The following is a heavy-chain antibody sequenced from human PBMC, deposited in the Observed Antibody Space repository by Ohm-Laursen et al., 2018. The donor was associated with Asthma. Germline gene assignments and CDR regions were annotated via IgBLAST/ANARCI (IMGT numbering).Heavy chain of an antibody. V-gene: IGHV3-53*05. CDR3: ARRDFSGGDPNAAFDI. CDR2: IYSGGQT. D-gene: IGHD2-21*02. J-gene: IGHJ3*02. CDR1: GFSVSNNY. Sequence: SLRLSCATSGFSVSNNYMSWVRQAPGKGLEGVSAIYSGGQTHYADSVKGRFTVSRDNSKSTLYMQMNSLRAEDTAVYYCARRDFSGGDPNAAFDIWGQGTMVTVSS.